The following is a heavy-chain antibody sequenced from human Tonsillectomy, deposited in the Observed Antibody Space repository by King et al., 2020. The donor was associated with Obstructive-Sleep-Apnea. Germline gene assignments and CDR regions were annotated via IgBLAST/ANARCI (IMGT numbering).Heavy chain of an antibody. Sequence: QLVQSGGGLVQPGGSLRLSCAASGFTFSSYAMSWVRQAPGKGLEWVSATSGSGGSTYYADSVKGRFTISRDNSKNTLYLQMNSLRAEDTAVYYCPPMPVAGSSFDYWGQGTLVTVSS. CDR3: PPMPVAGSSFDY. V-gene: IGHV3-23*04. CDR1: GFTFSSYA. CDR2: TSGSGGST. D-gene: IGHD6-19*01. J-gene: IGHJ4*02.